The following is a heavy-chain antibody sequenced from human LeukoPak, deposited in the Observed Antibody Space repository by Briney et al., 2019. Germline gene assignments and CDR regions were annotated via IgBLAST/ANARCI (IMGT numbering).Heavy chain of an antibody. CDR1: GFTFDDYG. CDR2: IKYDGSGK. V-gene: IGHV3-7*01. D-gene: IGHD1-26*01. J-gene: IGHJ4*02. Sequence: QPGGSLRLSCAASGFTFDDYGMSWVRQAPGKGLEWVANIKYDGSGKYYADSVKGRFTISRDDAKNSLYLEMNRLRVEDTAVYYCARDLFSGSYQEDFWGQGTLVTVSS. CDR3: ARDLFSGSYQEDF.